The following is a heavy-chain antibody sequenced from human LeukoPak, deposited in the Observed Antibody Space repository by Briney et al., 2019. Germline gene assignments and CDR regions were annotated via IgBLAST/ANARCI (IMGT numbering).Heavy chain of an antibody. V-gene: IGHV4-34*01. J-gene: IGHJ4*02. CDR1: GGSFSGYY. CDR3: ASKTRDYFDY. Sequence: SETLSLTCAVYGGSFSGYYWSWIRQPPGKGLEWIGEINHSGSTNYNPSLKSRVTISVDTSKNQFSLKLSSVTAADTAVHYCASKTRDYFDYWGQGTLVTVSS. CDR2: INHSGST.